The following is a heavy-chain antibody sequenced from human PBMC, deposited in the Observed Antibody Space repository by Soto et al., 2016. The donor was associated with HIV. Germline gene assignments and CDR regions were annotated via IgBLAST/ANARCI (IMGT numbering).Heavy chain of an antibody. CDR1: GYALTDLS. V-gene: IGHV1-24*01. CDR2: FDPEYDET. J-gene: IGHJ4*02. Sequence: QVQLVQSGAEVKKPGASMKVSCKLSGYALTDLSIHWVRQAPGKGLEWMGGFDPEYDETIYAQKFQGRVTMTEDTSTDTAYMELSSLRSEDTAVYYCATEFYYDSAYWGQGTLVTVSS. D-gene: IGHD3-22*01. CDR3: ATEFYYDSAY.